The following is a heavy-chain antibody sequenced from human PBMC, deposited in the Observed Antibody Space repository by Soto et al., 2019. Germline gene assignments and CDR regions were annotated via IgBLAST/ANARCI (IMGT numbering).Heavy chain of an antibody. CDR1: GGSISSYY. CDR2: IYYSGST. J-gene: IGHJ4*02. V-gene: IGHV4-59*12. Sequence: SETLSLTCTVSGGSISSYYWSWIRQPPGKGLEWIGYIYYSGSTNYNPSLKSRVTISVDTSKNQFSLRLTSVTAADTAVYYCARVRQGYCDSTTCYGGFFDYWAQGTLVTVSS. CDR3: ARVRQGYCDSTTCYGGFFDY. D-gene: IGHD2-2*01.